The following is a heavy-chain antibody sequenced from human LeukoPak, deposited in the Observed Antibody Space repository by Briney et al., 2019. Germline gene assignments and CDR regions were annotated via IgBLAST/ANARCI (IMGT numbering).Heavy chain of an antibody. D-gene: IGHD3-9*01. Sequence: GGSLRLSCAASGFTFSSYGMHWVRQAPGKGLEWVAVIWYDGSNKYYADSVKGRFTTSRDNSKNTLYLQMNRLRAKDTAVYYCARDDRYYDILTGYSDYYYGMDVWGQGTTVTVSS. J-gene: IGHJ6*02. V-gene: IGHV3-33*01. CDR1: GFTFSSYG. CDR3: ARDDRYYDILTGYSDYYYGMDV. CDR2: IWYDGSNK.